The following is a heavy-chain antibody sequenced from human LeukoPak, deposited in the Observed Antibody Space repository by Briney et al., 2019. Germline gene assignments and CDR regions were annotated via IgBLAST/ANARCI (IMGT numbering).Heavy chain of an antibody. D-gene: IGHD1-26*01. Sequence: PGGSLRLSCAASGFTFSYYYMSWIRQAPGKGLEWVSFISGGSTYTNYADSVKGRFTISRDNAKNSLYLHMNSLRAEDTAVYYCARDRIEQWELPYDHYYYGMDVWRQGTTVTVSS. CDR3: ARDRIEQWELPYDHYYYGMDV. CDR1: GFTFSYYY. CDR2: ISGGSTYT. V-gene: IGHV3-11*05. J-gene: IGHJ6*02.